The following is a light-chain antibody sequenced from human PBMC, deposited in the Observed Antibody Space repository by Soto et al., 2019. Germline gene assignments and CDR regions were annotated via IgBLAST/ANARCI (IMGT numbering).Light chain of an antibody. CDR2: GAS. CDR3: QQYGSSPMYT. CDR1: QSVSSSY. J-gene: IGKJ2*01. V-gene: IGKV3-20*01. Sequence: EIVLTQSPGTLSLSPGERATLSCRASQSVSSSYLAWYQQKPGQAPRLLLYGASSRATGIPDRFSGSGSGTDFTLTISRLAPADFAVYYCQQYGSSPMYTFGQGTKLEIK.